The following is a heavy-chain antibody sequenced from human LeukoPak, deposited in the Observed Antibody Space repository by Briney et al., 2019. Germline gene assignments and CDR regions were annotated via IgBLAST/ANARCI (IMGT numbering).Heavy chain of an antibody. CDR1: GGSISSGSYY. V-gene: IGHV4-61*02. CDR3: AREETPSAFDI. CDR2: IYTSGST. J-gene: IGHJ3*02. Sequence: PSETLSLTCTVSGGSISSGSYYWSWIRQPAGKGLEWIGRIYTSGSTNYNPSLKSRVTISVDTSKNQFSLKLSSVTAADTAVYYCAREETPSAFDIWGQGTMVTVSS.